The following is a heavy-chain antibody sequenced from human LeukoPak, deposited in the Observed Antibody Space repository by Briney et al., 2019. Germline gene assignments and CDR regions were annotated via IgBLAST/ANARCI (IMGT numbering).Heavy chain of an antibody. CDR2: ISGSGAST. CDR1: GFTFSSYA. V-gene: IGHV3-23*01. CDR3: AKGYSNGYGA. D-gene: IGHD6-19*01. Sequence: GGSLRLSCVASGFTFSSYALNWVRQTPGKGLEWVSTISGSGASTYYADAVRGRFTISRDNSRNTLQLQMNSLRAEDTAVYYCAKGYSNGYGAWGRGTLATVSS. J-gene: IGHJ5*02.